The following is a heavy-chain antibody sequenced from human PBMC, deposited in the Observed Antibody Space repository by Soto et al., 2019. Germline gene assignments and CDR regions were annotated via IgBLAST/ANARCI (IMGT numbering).Heavy chain of an antibody. J-gene: IGHJ3*02. CDR2: IYYSGST. CDR1: GGSISSTSYY. Sequence: SETLSLTCTVSGGSISSTSYYWGWIRQPPGKGLEWIGSIYYSGSTYYNPSLKSRVTISVDTSKNQFSLKLSSVTAADTAVYYCARRWGDAFDIWGQGTMVTVSS. CDR3: ARRWGDAFDI. D-gene: IGHD3-16*01. V-gene: IGHV4-39*01.